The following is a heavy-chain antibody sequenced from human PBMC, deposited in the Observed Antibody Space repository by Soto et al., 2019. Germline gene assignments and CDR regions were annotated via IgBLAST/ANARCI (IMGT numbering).Heavy chain of an antibody. V-gene: IGHV1-18*01. J-gene: IGHJ3*02. CDR3: ARDYRGYYGSGSYLRHGAFDI. CDR1: GYSFTSYG. Sequence: GASVKVSCKVSGYSFTSYGITWVRQAPGQGLEWMGWISAYNGNTNYAQNLQDRVTLTTDTSTYTAYMELRSLQSAADTAVYYCARDYRGYYGSGSYLRHGAFDIWGQGTMVTVSS. D-gene: IGHD3-10*01. CDR2: ISAYNGNT.